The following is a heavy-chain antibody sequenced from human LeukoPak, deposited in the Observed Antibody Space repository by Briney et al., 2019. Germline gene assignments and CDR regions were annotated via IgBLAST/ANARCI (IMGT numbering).Heavy chain of an antibody. CDR2: ISAYNGST. CDR3: ARDKFERIYCSSTSCYPFDY. V-gene: IGHV1-18*01. CDR1: GYTFTSYG. D-gene: IGHD2-2*01. J-gene: IGHJ4*02. Sequence: GASVKVSCKASGYTFTSYGISWVREAPGQGLEWMGWISAYNGSTNYAQKHQGRITMTTDTSASTAYMELRSLRSDDTAVYYCARDKFERIYCSSTSCYPFDYWGQGTLVTVSS.